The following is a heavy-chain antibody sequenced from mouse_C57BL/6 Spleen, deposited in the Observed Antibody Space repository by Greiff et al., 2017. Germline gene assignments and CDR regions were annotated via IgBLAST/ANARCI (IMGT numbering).Heavy chain of an antibody. V-gene: IGHV4-1*01. J-gene: IGHJ4*01. CDR2: INPDRSSI. Sequence: EVKLLESGGGLVQPGGSLKLSCAASGIDFSRYWLRWVRRAPGKGLEWIGEINPDRSSINYAPSLKDKFNIYRDNAKKTLYLHMSKVRSEDTALFYGSRAPGSYYAKDYWGQGTSVTVSS. CDR3: SRAPGSYYAKDY. CDR1: GIDFSRYW.